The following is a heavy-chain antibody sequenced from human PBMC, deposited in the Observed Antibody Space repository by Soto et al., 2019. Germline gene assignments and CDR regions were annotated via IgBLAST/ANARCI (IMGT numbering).Heavy chain of an antibody. J-gene: IGHJ6*02. V-gene: IGHV3-30-3*01. CDR3: ARDADGVRPLKDADSSGYYYFYYGMDV. D-gene: IGHD3-22*01. CDR1: GFTFSSYA. Sequence: QVQLVESGGGVVQPGRSLRLSCAASGFTFSSYAMHWVRQAPGKGLEWVAVISYDGSNKYYADSVKGRFTISRDNSKNTLYLQMNSLRAEDTAVYYCARDADGVRPLKDADSSGYYYFYYGMDVWGQGTTVTVSS. CDR2: ISYDGSNK.